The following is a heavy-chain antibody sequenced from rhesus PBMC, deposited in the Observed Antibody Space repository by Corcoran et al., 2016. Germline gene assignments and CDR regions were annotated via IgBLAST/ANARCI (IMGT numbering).Heavy chain of an antibody. CDR3: ARDRYSWNREYYFDY. D-gene: IGHD1-1-1*01. J-gene: IGHJ4*01. CDR2: IYGNSGSN. CDR1: GYSISSGYD. V-gene: IGHV4-76*01. Sequence: QVQLQQWGEGLVKPSETLSLTCAVSGYSISSGYDWSWIRQPPGKGLEWIGYIYGNSGSNNYNPSLKNRVTISKDTSKNQFSLKLSSVTAADTAVYYCARDRYSWNREYYFDYWGQGVLVTVSS.